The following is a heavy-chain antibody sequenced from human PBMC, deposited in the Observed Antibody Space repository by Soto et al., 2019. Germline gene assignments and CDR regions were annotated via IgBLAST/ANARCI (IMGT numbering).Heavy chain of an antibody. CDR1: GDSITSYY. V-gene: IGHV4-59*01. CDR3: ARAPLYYENSGLLDPYYGMDV. Sequence: SETLSLTCSVSGDSITSYYWSRIRQPPGKGLEWIAYIYYTGSTNYNPSLKNRVTLSVDTSKNQFSLKLTSVTAADTAVYYCARAPLYYENSGLLDPYYGMDVWGQGTTVTVSS. J-gene: IGHJ6*02. D-gene: IGHD3-22*01. CDR2: IYYTGST.